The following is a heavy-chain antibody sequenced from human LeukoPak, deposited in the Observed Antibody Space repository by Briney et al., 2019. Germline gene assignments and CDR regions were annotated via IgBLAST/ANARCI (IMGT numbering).Heavy chain of an antibody. V-gene: IGHV4-30-4*08. D-gene: IGHD3-3*01. CDR2: IYYTGST. J-gene: IGHJ3*02. CDR3: ATFGVVTKGAFNI. CDR1: GGSISSGDYY. Sequence: PSETLSLTCTVSGGSISSGDYYWSWIRQPPGKGLEWIGYIYYTGSTDYNPSLKSRVTISVDTSKNQFSLKLSSVTAADTAVYYCATFGVVTKGAFNIWGQGTMVTVSS.